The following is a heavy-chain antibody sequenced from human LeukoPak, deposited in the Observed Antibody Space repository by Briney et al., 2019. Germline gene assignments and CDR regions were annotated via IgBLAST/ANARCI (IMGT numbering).Heavy chain of an antibody. CDR1: GFTFSSYW. CDR2: INSDARNT. D-gene: IGHD2-21*02. V-gene: IGHV3-74*01. Sequence: QPGGSLRLSCAASGFTFSSYWMYWVRQAPGKGLVWVSRINSDARNTNYADPVQGRFTISRDNAKNTLYLQMNSLRVEDTAVHYCVKEDNDCHDYWGQGTLVTVSS. J-gene: IGHJ4*02. CDR3: VKEDNDCHDY.